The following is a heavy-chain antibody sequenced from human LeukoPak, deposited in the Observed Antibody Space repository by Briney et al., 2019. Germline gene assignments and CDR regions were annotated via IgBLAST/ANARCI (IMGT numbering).Heavy chain of an antibody. CDR1: RCSLRKQY. V-gene: IGHV3-53*01. D-gene: IGHD4-17*01. CDR2: IYSGHST. J-gene: IGHJ3*02. CDR3: ARGGYGEYVQAFDI. Sequence: GGSLTLPYPGCRCSLRKQYKLWVLQAPGKGLEWVSVIYSGHSTYYAESVKRRFSISRDNSKNTVYLQMTGRAAAATAVDLCARGGYGEYVQAFDIWGQGTMVTVSS.